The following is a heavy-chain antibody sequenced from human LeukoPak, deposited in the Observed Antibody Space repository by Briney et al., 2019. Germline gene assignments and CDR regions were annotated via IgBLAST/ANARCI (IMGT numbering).Heavy chain of an antibody. CDR3: ARYYIAVAGIDY. CDR2: IYYSGST. V-gene: IGHV4-34*01. J-gene: IGHJ4*02. CDR1: GGSFSGYY. Sequence: SETLSLTCAVYGGSFSGYYWSWIRQPPGKGLEWIGSIYYSGSTYYNPSLKSRVTISVDTSKNQFSLKLSSVTAADTAVYYCARYYIAVAGIDYWGQGTLVTVSS. D-gene: IGHD6-19*01.